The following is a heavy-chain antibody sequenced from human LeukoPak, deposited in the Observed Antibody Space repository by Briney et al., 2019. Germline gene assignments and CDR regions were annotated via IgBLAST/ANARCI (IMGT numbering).Heavy chain of an antibody. D-gene: IGHD5-18*01. CDR2: IYYSGST. J-gene: IGHJ4*02. CDR1: GGSISSYY. CDR3: ARRGDYSYGSFDY. Sequence: SETLSLTCTVSGGSISSYYWSWIRQPPGKGLEWIGYIYYSGSTNYNPSLKSRVTISVDASKNQFSLKLSSVTAADTAAYYCARRGDYSYGSFDYWGQGTLVTVSS. V-gene: IGHV4-59*01.